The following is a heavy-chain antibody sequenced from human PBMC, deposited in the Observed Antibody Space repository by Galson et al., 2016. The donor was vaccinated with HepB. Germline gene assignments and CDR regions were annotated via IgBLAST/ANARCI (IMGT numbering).Heavy chain of an antibody. CDR3: ACGLSNRWRNWFDP. J-gene: IGHJ5*02. D-gene: IGHD6-13*01. CDR2: MYFSGTT. CDR1: GGSISSTSYY. V-gene: IGHV4-39*02. Sequence: SETLSLTCTVSGGSISSTSYYWGWIRQPPGKGLEWIGNMYFSGTTYYNPSLKSRVTISVDTSKNHFSLKLNSVTAADTAVYYCACGLSNRWRNWFDPWGQGTLVTVSS.